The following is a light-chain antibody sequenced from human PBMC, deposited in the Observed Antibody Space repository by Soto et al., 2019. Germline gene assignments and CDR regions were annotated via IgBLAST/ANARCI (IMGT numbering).Light chain of an antibody. CDR2: RAS. V-gene: IGKV1-5*03. CDR1: QSISNW. J-gene: IGKJ4*01. CDR3: QQYNSYSPRLT. Sequence: DIQMTQSPSTLSASVGDRVTITCRASQSISNWLVWYQQKPGKAPKLLLYRASSLESGVPSRFSGSGSGTEFTLTISSLQPDDFAAYYCQQYNSYSPRLTFGGGTKVE.